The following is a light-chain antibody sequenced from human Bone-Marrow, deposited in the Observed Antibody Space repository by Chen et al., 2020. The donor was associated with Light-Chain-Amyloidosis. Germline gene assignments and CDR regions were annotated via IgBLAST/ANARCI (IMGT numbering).Light chain of an antibody. CDR1: SRDVGGDNH. V-gene: IGLV2-14*01. Sequence: QSALPQPASVSGSPGQSIPISCTGTSRDVGGDNHDSWYQHHPDKAPKLMIYEVTNRPSWVPDRFSGSKSDNTASLTISGLQTEDEADYFCSSYTITNTLVFGSGTRVTVL. J-gene: IGLJ1*01. CDR3: SSYTITNTLV. CDR2: EVT.